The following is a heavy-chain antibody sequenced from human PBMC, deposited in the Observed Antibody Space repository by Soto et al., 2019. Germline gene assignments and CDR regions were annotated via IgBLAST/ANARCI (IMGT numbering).Heavy chain of an antibody. D-gene: IGHD2-2*01. CDR3: AGKGTLTSKMAY. V-gene: IGHV4-30-4*01. CDR1: GGSISSGDYY. Sequence: SETLSLTCTVAGGSISSGDYYWSWIRQPPGKGLEWIVYIYYSGSAYSNPSLRSRVPLSVNPSKNQFPLKLNSGTAEEPAFFFWAGKGTLTSKMAYWGPGTLVPVSP. J-gene: IGHJ4*02. CDR2: IYYSGSA.